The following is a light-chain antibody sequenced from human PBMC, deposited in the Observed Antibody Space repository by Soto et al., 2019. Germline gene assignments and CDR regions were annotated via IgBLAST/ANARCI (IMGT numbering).Light chain of an antibody. CDR3: QDYGTSGPWT. CDR2: RGS. J-gene: IGKJ1*01. V-gene: IGKV3-20*01. CDR1: QNIRGNE. Sequence: EVLLTQSPGTLSLSPGERATLSCRASQNIRGNELAWYQQKPGQAPRLLVYRGSSRATGIPDRFSGRGPGTDFTLTISGLEPEDFAVYYCQDYGTSGPWTFGKGTKVQIK.